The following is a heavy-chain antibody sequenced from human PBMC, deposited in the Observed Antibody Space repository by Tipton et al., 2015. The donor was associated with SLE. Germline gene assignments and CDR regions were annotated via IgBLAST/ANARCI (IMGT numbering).Heavy chain of an antibody. CDR2: IYSSGRT. CDR3: ARRGWVDAFDI. V-gene: IGHV4-4*07. D-gene: IGHD6-19*01. Sequence: TRSLTCTVSGGAISTFYWSWIRQSAGKGLEWIGRIYSSGRTNYNPSLKSRVTMSVDTSRKQFSLKLTSVTAADTAVYYCARRGWVDAFDIWGQGTMVIVSS. J-gene: IGHJ3*02. CDR1: GGAISTFY.